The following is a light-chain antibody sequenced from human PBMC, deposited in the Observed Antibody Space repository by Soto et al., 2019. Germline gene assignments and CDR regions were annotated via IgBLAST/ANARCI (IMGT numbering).Light chain of an antibody. J-gene: IGKJ5*01. Sequence: DIQLTQSPPSLSALVGDKVTFTCRASQPIGTTLNWCQQRPGRAPRLLIYATSHLADGVPSRFSGGGSGPDFTLTISGLQPEDFATYYCQQSNSAPLTFGQGTRLEIK. CDR3: QQSNSAPLT. CDR2: ATS. CDR1: QPIGTT. V-gene: IGKV1-39*01.